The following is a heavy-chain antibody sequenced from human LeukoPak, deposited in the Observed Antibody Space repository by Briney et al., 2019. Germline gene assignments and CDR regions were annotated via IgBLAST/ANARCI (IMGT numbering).Heavy chain of an antibody. Sequence: PGGSLRLSCAASGFTFSSYWMSWVRQAPGKGLEWVANIKQDGSEKYYVDSAKGRFTISRDNAKNSLYLQMNSLRAEDTAVYYCAREAGARLYYYDSSGYFDYWGQGTLVTVSS. D-gene: IGHD3-22*01. V-gene: IGHV3-7*01. CDR2: IKQDGSEK. J-gene: IGHJ4*02. CDR3: AREAGARLYYYDSSGYFDY. CDR1: GFTFSSYW.